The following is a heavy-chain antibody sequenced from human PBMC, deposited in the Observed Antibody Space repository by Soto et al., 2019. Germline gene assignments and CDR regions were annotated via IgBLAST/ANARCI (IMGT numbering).Heavy chain of an antibody. CDR3: ASVGTGPDY. J-gene: IGHJ4*02. V-gene: IGHV4-59*08. CDR1: GDSVKKHY. CDR2: IFYSGDA. Sequence: PSETLSLTCTVSGDSVKKHYWNGVRQPPGKGLEWLGYIFYSGDANYNPSLRSRVTMSVDTSKNQFSLKLSSVTAADTAVYYCASVGTGPDYWGLGTLVTVSS. D-gene: IGHD3-9*01.